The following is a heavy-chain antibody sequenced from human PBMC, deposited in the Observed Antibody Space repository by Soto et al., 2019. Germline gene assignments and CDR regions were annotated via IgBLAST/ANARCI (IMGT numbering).Heavy chain of an antibody. V-gene: IGHV4-39*02. J-gene: IGHJ4*02. CDR3: ARVNSRYSGYDRGFFDY. Sequence: SETLCLTCNVSGASIASIGFYWGLVRQPPGKGLEWIGTIHHTGSTFYTKSLKTRVTLSVDTSKNHFSLSLRSLTATDTAVYFCARVNSRYSGYDRGFFDYWGQGAPVTVS. CDR1: GASIASIGFY. CDR2: IHHTGST. D-gene: IGHD5-12*01.